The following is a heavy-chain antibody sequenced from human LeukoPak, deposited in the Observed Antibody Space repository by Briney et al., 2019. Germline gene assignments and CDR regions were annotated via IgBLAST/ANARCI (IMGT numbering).Heavy chain of an antibody. D-gene: IGHD3-22*01. Sequence: SVKVSCKASGGTFSSYAISWVRQAPGQGLEWMGGIIPIFGTANYAQKFQGRVTITADESTSTAYMELSSLRSEDTAVYYCAREYDSSGYCDYWGQGTLVTVSS. CDR3: AREYDSSGYCDY. J-gene: IGHJ4*02. CDR1: GGTFSSYA. V-gene: IGHV1-69*13. CDR2: IIPIFGTA.